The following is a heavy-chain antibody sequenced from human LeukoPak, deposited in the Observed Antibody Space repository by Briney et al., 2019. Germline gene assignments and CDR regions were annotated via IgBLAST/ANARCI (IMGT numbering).Heavy chain of an antibody. CDR1: GGTFSSYA. V-gene: IGHV1-8*02. J-gene: IGHJ6*03. CDR3: ARAGVRGGYYYYYMDV. Sequence: GASVKVSCKASGGTFSSYAISWVRQATGQGLEWMGWMNPNSGNTGYAQKFQGRVTMTRNTSISTAYMELSSLRSEDTAVYYCARAGVRGGYYYYYMDVWGKGTTVTISS. D-gene: IGHD3-10*01. CDR2: MNPNSGNT.